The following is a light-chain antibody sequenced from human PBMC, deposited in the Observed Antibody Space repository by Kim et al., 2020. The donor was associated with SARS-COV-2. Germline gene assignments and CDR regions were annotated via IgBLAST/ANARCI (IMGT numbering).Light chain of an antibody. J-gene: IGLJ3*02. CDR3: ATWDDSLDAWV. CDR1: KSNIAVNA. CDR2: RDN. Sequence: GQRVTISCSGSKSNIAVNAVHWYQQLPGTAPKLLIYRDNQRPSGVPDRFSASKSGTSASLALSGLLSEDEADYYCATWDDSLDAWVFGGGTKLTVL. V-gene: IGLV1-44*01.